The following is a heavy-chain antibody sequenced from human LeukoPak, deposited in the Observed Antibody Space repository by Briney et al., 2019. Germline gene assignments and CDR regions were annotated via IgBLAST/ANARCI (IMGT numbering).Heavy chain of an antibody. CDR1: GFTFSSYS. Sequence: GGSLRLSCAASGFTFSSYSMNWVRQAPGKGLEWVSYISSSSSYIYYADSVKGRFTISRDNAKNSLYLQMNSLRAEDTALYYCARHLSGITGYTYGRGIDYWGQGTLVTVSS. CDR3: ARHLSGITGYTYGRGIDY. D-gene: IGHD5-18*01. V-gene: IGHV3-21*01. CDR2: ISSSSSYI. J-gene: IGHJ4*02.